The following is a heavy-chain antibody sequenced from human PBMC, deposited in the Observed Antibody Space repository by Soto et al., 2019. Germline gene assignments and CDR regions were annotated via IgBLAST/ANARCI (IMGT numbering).Heavy chain of an antibody. D-gene: IGHD3-3*01. V-gene: IGHV1-69*01. CDR1: GGTFSSYA. Sequence: QVQLVQSGAEVKKPGSSVKVSCKASGGTFSSYAISWVRQAPGQGLEWMGGIIPIFGTANYAQKFQGGVTITADESTSTAYMELSSLRSEDTAVYYCARVDDNDFWSGYSLDYWGQGTLVTVSS. CDR2: IIPIFGTA. CDR3: ARVDDNDFWSGYSLDY. J-gene: IGHJ4*02.